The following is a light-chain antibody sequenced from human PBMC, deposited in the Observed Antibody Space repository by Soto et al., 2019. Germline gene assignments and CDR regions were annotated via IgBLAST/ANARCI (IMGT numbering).Light chain of an antibody. J-gene: IGKJ5*01. CDR3: QQYNNWPS. V-gene: IGKV3-15*01. Sequence: EVVMTQSPATLSVSPGERATLSCRASQTVSRNLAWYQQRPGQAPRLLIYDISNRATGVPARFSGSGSETEFTLTIRSLQSEDFAVDFCQQYNNWPSVGQGTRREI. CDR2: DIS. CDR1: QTVSRN.